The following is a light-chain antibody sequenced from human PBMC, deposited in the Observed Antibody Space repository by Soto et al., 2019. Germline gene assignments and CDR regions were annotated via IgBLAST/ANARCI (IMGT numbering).Light chain of an antibody. J-gene: IGLJ2*01. Sequence: QSVLTQPPSASGTPRQRVTISCSGSISNIGGNPVNWYQQLPGTAPKLLMYTNNQRPSGVPDRFSGSKSGTSASLAISGLQSEDEADYYCAALDDSLNGVVFGGGTKLTVL. CDR2: TNN. V-gene: IGLV1-44*01. CDR1: ISNIGGNP. CDR3: AALDDSLNGVV.